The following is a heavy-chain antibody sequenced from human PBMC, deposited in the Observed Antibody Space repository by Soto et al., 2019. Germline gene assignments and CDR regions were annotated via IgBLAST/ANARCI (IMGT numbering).Heavy chain of an antibody. CDR1: GFTFSNAW. CDR3: TTDWAIGYCSSTSCYAGFDY. V-gene: IGHV3-15*01. D-gene: IGHD2-2*01. Sequence: EVQLVESGGGLVKPGGSLRLSCAASGFTFSNAWMSWVRQAPGKGLEWVGRIKSKTDGGTTDYAAPVKGRFTISRDDSKNTLNLQMNSLKTDDTAVYYCTTDWAIGYCSSTSCYAGFDYWGQGTLVTVSS. J-gene: IGHJ4*02. CDR2: IKSKTDGGTT.